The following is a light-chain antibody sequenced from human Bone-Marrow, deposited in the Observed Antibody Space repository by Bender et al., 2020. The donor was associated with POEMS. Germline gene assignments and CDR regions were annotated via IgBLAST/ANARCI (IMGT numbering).Light chain of an antibody. Sequence: QSALTQPASVSGSPGQSITISCTGTSNDVGRYDAVSWYQQHPGKAPKLILYDVTDRPPGISDRVSGSKSGTSASLAITGLQAEDEADYYCQSYDSGLSGSHWVFGGGTKLTVL. J-gene: IGLJ3*02. CDR3: QSYDSGLSGSHWV. V-gene: IGLV2-14*03. CDR1: SNDVGRYDA. CDR2: DVT.